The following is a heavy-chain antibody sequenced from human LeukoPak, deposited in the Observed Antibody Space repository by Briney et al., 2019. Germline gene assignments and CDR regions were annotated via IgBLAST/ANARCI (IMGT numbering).Heavy chain of an antibody. CDR3: ARGMAAIVFDI. D-gene: IGHD5-24*01. CDR2: IIPIFGTA. Sequence: ASVKVSCKASGGTFSSYAISWVRQAPGQGLEWMGGIIPIFGTANYAQKFQGRVTITADKSTSTAYMELSSLGSEDTAVYYWARGMAAIVFDIWGQGAMVTVSS. CDR1: GGTFSSYA. V-gene: IGHV1-69*06. J-gene: IGHJ3*02.